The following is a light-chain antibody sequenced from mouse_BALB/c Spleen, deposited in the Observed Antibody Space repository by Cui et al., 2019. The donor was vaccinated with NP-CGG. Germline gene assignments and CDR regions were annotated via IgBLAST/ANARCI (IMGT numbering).Light chain of an antibody. CDR1: TGAVTTSND. CDR3: ALWYSNHWV. V-gene: IGLV1*01. Sequence: QAVVTQESALTTSPGETVTLTCRSSTGAVTTSNDANWVQEKPDHLFTGLIGGTNNRAPGVPARFSGSLIGDKAALTITGAQTEDEAIYFCALWYSNHWVFGGATKLTVL. CDR2: GTN. J-gene: IGLJ1*01.